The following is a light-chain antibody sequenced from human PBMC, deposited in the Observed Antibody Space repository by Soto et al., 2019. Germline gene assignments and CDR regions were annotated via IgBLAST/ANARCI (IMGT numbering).Light chain of an antibody. Sequence: NFKLTQPHSVSDSPGKTLTISCTRSSGSIASNSVQCYQQRPGSAPTTVIYEDNERPSGVPDRFSDSIDSSFNSASLTISGLKTEDEADYYCQSYDSSNRVFGGGTQLTV. CDR2: EDN. CDR1: SGSIASNS. CDR3: QSYDSSNRV. V-gene: IGLV6-57*03. J-gene: IGLJ3*02.